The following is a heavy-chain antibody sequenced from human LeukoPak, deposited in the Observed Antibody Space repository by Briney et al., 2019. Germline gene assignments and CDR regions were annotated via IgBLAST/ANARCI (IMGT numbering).Heavy chain of an antibody. CDR3: ARDGLGYCSSTSCRWFDP. D-gene: IGHD2-2*01. CDR1: GGSISSGGYY. Sequence: SETLSLTCTVSGGSISSGGYYWSWIRQHPGKGLEWIGYIYYSGSTYYNPSLKSRVTISVDTSKNQFSLKLSSVTAADTAVYYCARDGLGYCSSTSCRWFDPWGQGTLVTVSS. V-gene: IGHV4-31*03. J-gene: IGHJ5*02. CDR2: IYYSGST.